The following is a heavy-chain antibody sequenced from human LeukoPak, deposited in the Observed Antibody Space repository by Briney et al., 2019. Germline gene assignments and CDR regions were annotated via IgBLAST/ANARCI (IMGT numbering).Heavy chain of an antibody. CDR1: GFTFSSYG. D-gene: IGHD3-10*01. CDR2: IWYDGSNK. Sequence: GRSLRLSCAASGFTFSSYGMHWVHQAPGKGLEWVAVIWYDGSNKYYADSVKGRFTISRDNSKNTLYLQMNSLRAEDTAVYYCARVASVENWFDPWGQGTLVTVSS. V-gene: IGHV3-33*01. J-gene: IGHJ5*02. CDR3: ARVASVENWFDP.